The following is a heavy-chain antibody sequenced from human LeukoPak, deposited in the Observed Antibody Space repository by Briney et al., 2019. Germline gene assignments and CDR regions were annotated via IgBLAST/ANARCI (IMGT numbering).Heavy chain of an antibody. CDR2: INGGNGNA. Sequence: GAAVKVSCKASGYTFTSYAIHRVRQAPGQRLEWMGWINGGNGNAKYSQEFQGRVTITRDTSANTAYMELSSLRSEDMALYYCARGGPYAMDVWGQGTMVTVAS. D-gene: IGHD2-2*01. V-gene: IGHV1-3*03. CDR3: ARGGPYAMDV. CDR1: GYTFTSYA. J-gene: IGHJ6*02.